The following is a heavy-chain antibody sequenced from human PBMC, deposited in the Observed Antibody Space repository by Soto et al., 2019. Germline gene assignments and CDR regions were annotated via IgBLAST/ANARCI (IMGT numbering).Heavy chain of an antibody. CDR1: GYIFTSYG. Sequence: ASVKVSCKASGYIFTSYGISWVRQAPGQGLEWMGWISGYNGKTTYAQNFQGRVTMTTDRSTSTAYTELRSLRSDDTALYYCTRDNRFSDYGGNHYFDYWGQGSLVTVSS. D-gene: IGHD4-17*01. CDR2: ISGYNGKT. J-gene: IGHJ4*02. V-gene: IGHV1-18*01. CDR3: TRDNRFSDYGGNHYFDY.